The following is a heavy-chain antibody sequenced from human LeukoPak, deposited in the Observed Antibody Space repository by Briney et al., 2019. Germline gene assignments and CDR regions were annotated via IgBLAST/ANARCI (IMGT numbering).Heavy chain of an antibody. CDR1: GFTFSSYW. Sequence: GGSLRLSCAASGFTFSSYWMSWVRQAPGKGLEWVASMKYDGSENYYVDSVKGRFTISRDNAKDSLYLQMNSLRAEDTVVYYCARDIEAAGLFLDYWGQGTLVTVSS. D-gene: IGHD6-13*01. V-gene: IGHV3-7*01. CDR2: MKYDGSEN. J-gene: IGHJ4*02. CDR3: ARDIEAAGLFLDY.